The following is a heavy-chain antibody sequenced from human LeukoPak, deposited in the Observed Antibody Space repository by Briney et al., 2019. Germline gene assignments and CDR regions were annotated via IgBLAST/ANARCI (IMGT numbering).Heavy chain of an antibody. CDR2: TYYRSKWLT. CDR3: KRKGTVTTTFDY. CDR1: GDSVSSNSAA. Sequence: SQTLSLTCAISGDSVSSNSAAWNWIRQSPSSGLEWLGRTYYRSKWLTDYAVSVKSRITINADTSKNQFSLQLDSVTPEDTAVYYCKRKGTVTTTFDYWGQGILVTVSS. D-gene: IGHD4-11*01. V-gene: IGHV6-1*01. J-gene: IGHJ4*02.